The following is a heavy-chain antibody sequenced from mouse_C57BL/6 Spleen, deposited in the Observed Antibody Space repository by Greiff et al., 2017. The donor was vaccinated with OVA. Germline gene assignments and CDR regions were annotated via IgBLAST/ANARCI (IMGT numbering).Heavy chain of an antibody. D-gene: IGHD3-2*02. CDR2: IDPETGGT. J-gene: IGHJ2*01. V-gene: IGHV1-15*01. CDR3: TGLDSSGLSLDY. CDR1: GYTFTDYE. Sequence: QVQLQQSGAELVRPGASVTLSCKASGYTFTDYEMHWVKQTPVHGLEWIGAIDPETGGTAYNQKFKGKAILTADKSSSTAYMELRSLTSEDSAVYYCTGLDSSGLSLDYWGQGTTLTVSS.